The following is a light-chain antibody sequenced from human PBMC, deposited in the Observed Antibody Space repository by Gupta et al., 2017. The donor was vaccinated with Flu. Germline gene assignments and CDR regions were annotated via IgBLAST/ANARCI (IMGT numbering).Light chain of an antibody. Sequence: PSSGSASVGDTVTITCRASQSVLSWLVWYQQKPGKAPKLLIHSISRLQTGVPPRFSGSGSDTDFTLTISSLQPEDFATYFCQQAHIYPLTFGGGTTVEI. CDR1: QSVLSW. J-gene: IGKJ4*01. V-gene: IGKV1D-12*01. CDR2: SIS. CDR3: QQAHIYPLT.